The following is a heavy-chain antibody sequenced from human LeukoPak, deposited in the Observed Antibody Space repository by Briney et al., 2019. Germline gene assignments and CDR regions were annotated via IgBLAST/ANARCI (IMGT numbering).Heavy chain of an antibody. D-gene: IGHD3-10*01. V-gene: IGHV4-38-2*02. CDR2: IYHSGST. CDR1: GYSISSGYY. J-gene: IGHJ4*02. Sequence: PSETLSLTCTVSGYSISSGYYWGWIRQPPGKGLEWIGSIYHSGSTYYNPSLKSRVTLSIDTSKSQFSLRLSSVTAADTAVYYCARQDFGSGILPGYWGQGTLVTVSS. CDR3: ARQDFGSGILPGY.